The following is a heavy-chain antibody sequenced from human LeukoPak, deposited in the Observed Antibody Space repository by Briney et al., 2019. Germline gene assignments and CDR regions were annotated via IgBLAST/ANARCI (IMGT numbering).Heavy chain of an antibody. Sequence: PSETLSLTCAVYGGSFSGYYWSWIRQPPGKGLEWIGEINHSGSTNYNPSLKSRVTISVDTSKNQFSLKLSSVTAADTAVYYCARAVGYKGFLDYWGQGTLVTVSS. V-gene: IGHV4-34*01. CDR1: GGSFSGYY. CDR2: INHSGST. CDR3: ARAVGYKGFLDY. J-gene: IGHJ4*02. D-gene: IGHD5-24*01.